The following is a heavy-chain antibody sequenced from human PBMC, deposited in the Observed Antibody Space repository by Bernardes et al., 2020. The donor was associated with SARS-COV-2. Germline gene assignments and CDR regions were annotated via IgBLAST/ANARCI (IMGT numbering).Heavy chain of an antibody. V-gene: IGHV4-31*03. CDR3: ARDSADSTFDS. CDR1: GVSISSTSSF. Sequence: SETLSLTCTVSGVSISSTSSFWSWIRQHPGKGLEWIGYVHYTGSTRYNPSLKSRVTMSADTSKNQFSLKLTSVTAADTAVYFCARDSADSTFDSWGQGTLVTVSS. CDR2: VHYTGST. J-gene: IGHJ4*02.